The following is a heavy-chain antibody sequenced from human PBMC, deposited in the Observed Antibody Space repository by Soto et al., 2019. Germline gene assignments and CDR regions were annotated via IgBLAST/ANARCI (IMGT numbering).Heavy chain of an antibody. CDR2: IIPNFGTA. CDR1: GGTFSSYA. Sequence: QVQLVQSGAEVKKPGSSVKVSCKASGGTFSSYAISWVRQAPGQGLEWMGGIIPNFGTANYAQKFQGRVTITADESTSTAYMELSSLRSEDTAVYYCARGPYNYYDTSGYSTHLDYWGQGTLVTVSS. CDR3: ARGPYNYYDTSGYSTHLDY. D-gene: IGHD3-22*01. J-gene: IGHJ4*02. V-gene: IGHV1-69*01.